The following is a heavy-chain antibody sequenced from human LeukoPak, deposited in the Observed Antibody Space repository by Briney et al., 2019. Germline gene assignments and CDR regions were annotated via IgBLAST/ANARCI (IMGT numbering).Heavy chain of an antibody. CDR1: GGIFNSKA. CDR2: IIPMFRTA. D-gene: IGHD2-8*02. CDR3: AYLSASNTGAFDV. Sequence: ASVKVSCKASGGIFNSKALSWVRQAPGQGLEWMGGIIPMFRTANYGQKFQGRVTITADDSTSTGYMELSSLRSEDTAVFYCAYLSASNTGAFDVWGQGTVVTVSS. J-gene: IGHJ3*01. V-gene: IGHV1-69*13.